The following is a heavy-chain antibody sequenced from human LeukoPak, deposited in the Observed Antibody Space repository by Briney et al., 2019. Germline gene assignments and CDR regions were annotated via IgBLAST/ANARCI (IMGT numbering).Heavy chain of an antibody. CDR2: INPNSGGT. D-gene: IGHD3-10*01. CDR3: ARSGGGLLVPQDAFDI. V-gene: IGHV1-2*02. Sequence: ASVKVSCKASGYTFTGYYMHWVRQAPGQGLEWMGWINPNSGGTNYAQKFQGRVTMTRDTSISTAYMELSRLRSDDTAVYYCARSGGGLLVPQDAFDIWGQGTMVTVSS. J-gene: IGHJ3*02. CDR1: GYTFTGYY.